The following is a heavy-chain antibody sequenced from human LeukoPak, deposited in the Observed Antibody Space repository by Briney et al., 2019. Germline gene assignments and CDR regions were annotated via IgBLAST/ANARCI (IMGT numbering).Heavy chain of an antibody. V-gene: IGHV3-23*01. CDR3: TKDRAQIYYNYYMAA. J-gene: IGHJ6*03. CDR1: GFTFSNYG. CDR2: LDGGGSDT. D-gene: IGHD3-10*01. Sequence: GGSLRLSCAASGFTFSNYGMTWVRQAPGKGLEWVAPLDGGGSDTYYADSVKGRFTISRDNSKNTVYLQMNSLRAEDTAGHYCTKDRAQIYYNYYMAAWGNRTTVTPSS.